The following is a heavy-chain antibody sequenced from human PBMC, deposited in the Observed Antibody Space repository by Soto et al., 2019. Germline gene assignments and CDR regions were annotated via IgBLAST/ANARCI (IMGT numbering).Heavy chain of an antibody. CDR2: IYYSGST. J-gene: IGHJ4*02. CDR3: AREGGATAGFDY. Sequence: SETLSLTCTVSGGSISNYYWRWIRQPTGRGLEWIGHIYYSGSTNYNPALKSRVTISVDTSKNKFSLKLSSVTAADTAVYYCAREGGATAGFDYWGQGTLVTVSS. D-gene: IGHD1-26*01. V-gene: IGHV4-59*12. CDR1: GGSISNYY.